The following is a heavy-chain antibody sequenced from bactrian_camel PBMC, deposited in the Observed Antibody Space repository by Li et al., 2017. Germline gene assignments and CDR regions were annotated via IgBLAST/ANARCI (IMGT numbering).Heavy chain of an antibody. D-gene: IGHD1*01. J-gene: IGHJ4*01. CDR1: GFIFSSAF. Sequence: HVQLVESGGGLVQPGGSLRLSCVASGFIFSSAFMSWVRQAPGKGLEWVSSINGNSRNTHYADSVTGRFTISRDNAKNTMYLQMDSLKPEDTAMYYCAARSVGWCPLFEHWLGKRAYTPGGYFTNWGQGTQVTVS. CDR3: AARSVGWCPLFEHWLGKRAYTPGGYFTN. CDR2: INGNSRNT. V-gene: IGHV3-2*01.